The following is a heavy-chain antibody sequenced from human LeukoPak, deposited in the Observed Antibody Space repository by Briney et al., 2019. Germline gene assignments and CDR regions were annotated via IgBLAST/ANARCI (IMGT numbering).Heavy chain of an antibody. CDR3: ARDGVYDILTGHPDI. Sequence: GGSLRLSCAASGFTFSDYYMSWIRQAPGKGLEWVSYISSSGSTIYYADSAKGRFTISRDNAKNSLYLQMNSLRAEDTAVYYCARDGVYDILTGHPDIWGQGTMVTVSS. V-gene: IGHV3-11*04. D-gene: IGHD3-9*01. J-gene: IGHJ3*02. CDR1: GFTFSDYY. CDR2: ISSSGSTI.